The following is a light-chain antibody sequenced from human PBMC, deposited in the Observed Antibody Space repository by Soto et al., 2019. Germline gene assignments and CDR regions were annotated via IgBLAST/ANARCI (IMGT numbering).Light chain of an antibody. Sequence: EIVLTQSPGTLSLSPGERATLSCRASQSVSSSYLAWYQQKPGQAPRLHIYGASSRATGIPDRFSGSGSGTDFPLTISRLEPEDFAVYYCQQYGSSRTFGQGTKVEIK. CDR2: GAS. CDR3: QQYGSSRT. V-gene: IGKV3-20*01. J-gene: IGKJ1*01. CDR1: QSVSSSY.